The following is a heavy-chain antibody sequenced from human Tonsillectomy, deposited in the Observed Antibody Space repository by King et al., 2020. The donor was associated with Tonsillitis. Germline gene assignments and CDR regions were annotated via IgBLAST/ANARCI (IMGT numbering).Heavy chain of an antibody. D-gene: IGHD3-10*01. CDR3: ASHISMVRGVPHRKVYYFDY. CDR1: GGSISSGGYY. CDR2: IYYSGST. V-gene: IGHV4-31*03. Sequence: QLQESGPGLVKPSQTLSLTCTVSGGSISSGGYYWSWIRQHPGKGLEWIGYIYYSGSTYYNPSLKSRVTISVDTSKNQFSLKLSSVTAADTAVYYCASHISMVRGVPHRKVYYFDYWGQGTLVTVSS. J-gene: IGHJ4*02.